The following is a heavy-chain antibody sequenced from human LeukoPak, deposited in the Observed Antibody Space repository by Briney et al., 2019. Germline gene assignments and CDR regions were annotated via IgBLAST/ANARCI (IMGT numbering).Heavy chain of an antibody. J-gene: IGHJ5*02. V-gene: IGHV1-58*01. CDR3: AAEPRGSGTRWFDP. CDR2: IVVGSGNT. D-gene: IGHD3-10*01. CDR1: GFTFTSSA. Sequence: GTSVEVSCKASGFTFTSSAVQWVRQARGQRLEWIGWIVVGSGNTNYAQKFQERVTITRDMSTSTAYMELSSLRSEDTAVYYCAAEPRGSGTRWFDPWGQGTLVAVSS.